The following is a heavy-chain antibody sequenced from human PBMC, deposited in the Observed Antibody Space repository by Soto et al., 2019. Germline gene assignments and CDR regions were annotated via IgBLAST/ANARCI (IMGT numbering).Heavy chain of an antibody. CDR2: IYYSGST. Sequence: SETLSLTCTVSGGSISSSSYYWGWIRQPPGKGLEWIGSIYYSGSTYYNPSLKSRVTISVDTSKNQFSLKLSSVTAADTAVYYCARPYYDRSTNWLDPWGQGTLVTVSS. CDR1: GGSISSSSYY. V-gene: IGHV4-39*01. J-gene: IGHJ5*02. CDR3: ARPYYDRSTNWLDP. D-gene: IGHD3-22*01.